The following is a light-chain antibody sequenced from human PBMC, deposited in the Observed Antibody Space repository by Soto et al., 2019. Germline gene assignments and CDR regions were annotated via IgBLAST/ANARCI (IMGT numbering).Light chain of an antibody. V-gene: IGKV3-15*01. J-gene: IGKJ4*01. Sequence: VLSKSAGTVSLSPMDRATLSCRASQSVSTSYLAWYQQKPGQAPRLLIYDASTRATGIPARFGGIGSGTEFTLIIISLQSDDFAVYYCQHYKTRPLSFGGGTNVAIK. CDR2: DAS. CDR1: QSVSTSY. CDR3: QHYKTRPLS.